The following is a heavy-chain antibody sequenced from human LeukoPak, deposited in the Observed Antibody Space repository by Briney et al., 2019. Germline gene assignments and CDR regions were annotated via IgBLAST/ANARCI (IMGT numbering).Heavy chain of an antibody. J-gene: IGHJ3*02. Sequence: GGPLSLSCPASGFTFSDHVMHWVGQAPALGLEGLPVISKDGSKTFYAGSVEGRFTFSRDNSENTLYLQMNYLKPEDTAVYYCAKDEGTIWNSKNDPFDIWGQGTMVTVSS. CDR1: GFTFSDHV. D-gene: IGHD1-7*01. CDR2: ISKDGSKT. V-gene: IGHV3-30*17. CDR3: AKDEGTIWNSKNDPFDI.